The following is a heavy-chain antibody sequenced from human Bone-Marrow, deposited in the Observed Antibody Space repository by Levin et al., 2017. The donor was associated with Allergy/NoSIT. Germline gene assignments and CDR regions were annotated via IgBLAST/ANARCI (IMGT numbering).Heavy chain of an antibody. CDR1: GFTSSHNW. Sequence: GGSLRLSCVASGFTSSHNWMSWVRQAPGKGLEWVARIQTEADGGTTDYAAPVTGRFSISRDDSERTVYLQMKSLRTEDTAVYYCTTGFRNYLYFDLWGRGTQVTVSS. V-gene: IGHV3-15*01. J-gene: IGHJ2*01. CDR2: IQTEADGGTT. CDR3: TTGFRNYLYFDL. D-gene: IGHD3-3*01.